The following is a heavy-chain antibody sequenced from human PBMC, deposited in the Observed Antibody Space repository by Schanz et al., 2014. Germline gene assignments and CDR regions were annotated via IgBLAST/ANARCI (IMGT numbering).Heavy chain of an antibody. CDR3: ARVALPGYSSPRDAFDI. Sequence: EVQLLESGGGLVQPGGSLRLSCGSSGFTFSPYWMHWVRQAPGKGLVWVSRINGDGSNTNYADSVKGRFTISRDNAKNTLYLQMNSLSAEDTAVYYCARVALPGYSSPRDAFDIWGQGTMVTVSS. V-gene: IGHV3-74*02. CDR2: INGDGSNT. CDR1: GFTFSPYW. D-gene: IGHD5-18*01. J-gene: IGHJ3*02.